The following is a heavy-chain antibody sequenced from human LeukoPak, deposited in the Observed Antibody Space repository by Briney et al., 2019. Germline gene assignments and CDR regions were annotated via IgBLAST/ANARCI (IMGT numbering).Heavy chain of an antibody. CDR1: GCTFSSYA. V-gene: IGHV1-69*05. CDR3: ARQGSYFDY. J-gene: IGHJ4*02. Sequence: SVKVSCKASGCTFSSYAISWVRQAPGQGLDWMGGIIPICGRANYAQKVQGRVTITTDESTSTAYMEMSSLRSEDTAVYYCARQGSYFDYWAQGTLVTVSS. CDR2: IIPICGRA.